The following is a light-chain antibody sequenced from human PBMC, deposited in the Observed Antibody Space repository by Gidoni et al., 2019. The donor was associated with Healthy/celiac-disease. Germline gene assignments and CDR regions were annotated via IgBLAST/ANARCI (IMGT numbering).Light chain of an antibody. J-gene: IGKJ5*01. V-gene: IGKV4-1*01. Sequence: DIVMTQSPDSLAVSLGERATINCKSSQSVLYRSNNKNYLAWYQQKPGQPPKLLIYWASTRESGVPERFSGSGSGTDFTLTISSLQAEDVAVYYCQQYYSTPSITFXXXTRLEIK. CDR2: WAS. CDR3: QQYYSTPSIT. CDR1: QSVLYRSNNKNY.